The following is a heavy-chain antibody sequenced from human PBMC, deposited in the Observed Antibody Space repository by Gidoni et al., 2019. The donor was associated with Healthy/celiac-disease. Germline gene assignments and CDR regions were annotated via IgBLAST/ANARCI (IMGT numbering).Heavy chain of an antibody. V-gene: IGHV1-2*02. CDR2: INPNSGGT. Sequence: QVQLVQSGAEVKKPGASVKVSCTASGYAFTGYYMHWVRQAPGQGLEWMGWINPNSGGTNYAQKFQGRVTMTRDTSISTAYMELSRLRSDDTAVYYCARGGMITFGGVIVNYWGQGTLVTVSS. CDR1: GYAFTGYY. J-gene: IGHJ4*02. CDR3: ARGGMITFGGVIVNY. D-gene: IGHD3-16*02.